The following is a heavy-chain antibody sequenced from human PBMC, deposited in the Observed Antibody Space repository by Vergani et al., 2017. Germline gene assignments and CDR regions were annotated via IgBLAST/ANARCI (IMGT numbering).Heavy chain of an antibody. Sequence: EVKLVESGGDLVQPGGSLRLSCAASGFTFSNYAMNWVRRAPGKGLEWVSHISSTSRTIYYAASVKGRFTISRDNAKNSLYLQMNSLRAEDTAVYYCARDPVIISSWYYFDYWGQGTLVTVSS. J-gene: IGHJ4*02. D-gene: IGHD6-13*01. CDR3: ARDPVIISSWYYFDY. CDR2: ISSTSRTI. CDR1: GFTFSNYA. V-gene: IGHV3-48*04.